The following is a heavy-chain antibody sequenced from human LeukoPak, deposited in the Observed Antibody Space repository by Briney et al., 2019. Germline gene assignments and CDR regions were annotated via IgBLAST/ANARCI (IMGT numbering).Heavy chain of an antibody. CDR1: GGSFSGYY. V-gene: IGHV4-34*01. CDR3: VRDMVRGSFDP. CDR2: INHSGST. J-gene: IGHJ5*02. Sequence: YPSETLSLTCAVYGGSFSGYYWSWIRQPPGKGLEWIGEINHSGSTNYNPSLKSRVTISVDTSKNQFSLKLSSVTAADTAVYYCVRDMVRGSFDPWGQGTLVTVSS. D-gene: IGHD3-10*01.